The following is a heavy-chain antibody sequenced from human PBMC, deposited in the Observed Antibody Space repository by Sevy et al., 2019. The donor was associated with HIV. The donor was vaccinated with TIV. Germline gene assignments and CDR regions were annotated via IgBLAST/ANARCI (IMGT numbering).Heavy chain of an antibody. CDR1: GFIFSSYW. CDR2: INQDGSEK. D-gene: IGHD2-2*01. V-gene: IGHV3-7*01. Sequence: GGSLRLSCAASGFIFSSYWMSWVSQAPGKGLEWVANINQDGSEKHYADSVKGRFSISRDNAKNSLYVQMKSLRADDTAVYYCARGGCSSTRCYQVGDWFDSWGQGALVTVSS. CDR3: ARGGCSSTRCYQVGDWFDS. J-gene: IGHJ5*01.